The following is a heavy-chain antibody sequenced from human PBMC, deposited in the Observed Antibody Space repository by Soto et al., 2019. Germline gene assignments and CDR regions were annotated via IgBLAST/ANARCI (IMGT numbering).Heavy chain of an antibody. CDR2: IYPGDSDT. CDR3: ARYSHPSYYYYNGMDV. Sequence: GESLKISCKGSGYSFTSYWIGWVRQMPGKGLEWMGIIYPGDSDTRYSPSFQGQVTISADKSISTAYLQWSSLKASDTAMYYCARYSHPSYYYYNGMDVWGQGTTVTVSS. CDR1: GYSFTSYW. D-gene: IGHD5-18*01. J-gene: IGHJ6*02. V-gene: IGHV5-51*01.